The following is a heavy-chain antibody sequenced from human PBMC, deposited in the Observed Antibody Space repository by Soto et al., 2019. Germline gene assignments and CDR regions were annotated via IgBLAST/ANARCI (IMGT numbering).Heavy chain of an antibody. CDR3: ARESGENWTYESH. CDR2: NTVNGIT. D-gene: IGHD1-7*01. Sequence: QLQQLESGPGLVKPWDTLSLTCTFSGAYVSDVSWSCIRQTAVQGLEWIGRNTVNGITQYTPSFRSRVTMSLDTSRNQFSLNLPSATAADTALYYCARESGENWTYESHWGQGTLVTVSS. CDR1: GAYVSDVS. J-gene: IGHJ1*01. V-gene: IGHV4-4*07.